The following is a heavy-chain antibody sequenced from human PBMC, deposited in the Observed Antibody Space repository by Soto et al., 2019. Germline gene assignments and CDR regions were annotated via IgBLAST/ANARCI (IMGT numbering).Heavy chain of an antibody. CDR3: ARVREGYCTNGVCYSVDP. CDR2: IYYSGST. J-gene: IGHJ5*02. D-gene: IGHD2-8*01. CDR1: GHSISSGGYY. V-gene: IGHV4-31*03. Sequence: SETLSLTFTVSGHSISSGGYYWSWIRQHPGKGLEWIGYIYYSGSTYYNPSLKIRVTISVDKSKHQFSLKLSSVTAADTAVYSCARVREGYCTNGVCYSVDPWGQGTLVTVSS.